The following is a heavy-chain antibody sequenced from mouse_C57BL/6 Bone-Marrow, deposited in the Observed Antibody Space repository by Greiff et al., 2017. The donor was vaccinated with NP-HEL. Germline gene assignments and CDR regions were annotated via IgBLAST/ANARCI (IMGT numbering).Heavy chain of an antibody. CDR1: GFTFSSYG. J-gene: IGHJ2*01. CDR2: ISSGGSYT. Sequence: DVKLVESGGDLVKPGGSLKLSCAASGFTFSSYGMSWVRQTPDKRLEWVATISSGGSYTYYPDSVKGPFTISRDNAKNTLYLQMSSLKSEDTAMYYCARHPFYGSSQYYFDYWGQGTTLTVSS. V-gene: IGHV5-6*02. D-gene: IGHD1-1*01. CDR3: ARHPFYGSSQYYFDY.